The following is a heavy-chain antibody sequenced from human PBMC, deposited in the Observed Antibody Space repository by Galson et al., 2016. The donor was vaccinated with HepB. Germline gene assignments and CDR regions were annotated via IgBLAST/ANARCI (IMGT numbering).Heavy chain of an antibody. V-gene: IGHV5-51*03. CDR2: IYPGDSDT. D-gene: IGHD3-3*01. CDR1: GYKFSSYW. Sequence: SGAEVKKPGESLRIACKASGYKFSSYWIGWVRQMPGKGLEWMAIIYPGDSDTRYSPAFQGQVTISADTSISTAYLHWSSLRASDTAIYYCARGDFWSGYYYYGMEAWGQGTTVTVS. CDR3: ARGDFWSGYYYYGMEA. J-gene: IGHJ6*02.